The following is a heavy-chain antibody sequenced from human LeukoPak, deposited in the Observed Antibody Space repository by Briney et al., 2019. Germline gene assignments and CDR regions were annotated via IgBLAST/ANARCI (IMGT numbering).Heavy chain of an antibody. CDR2: ISSSGGST. J-gene: IGHJ5*02. V-gene: IGHV3-23*01. D-gene: IGHD6-13*01. Sequence: PGGSLRLSCATSGFTFSSYAMSWVRQAPGKGLEWVSSISSSGGSTYYADSVKGRFTISRDNSKNTLCLQMNSLRAEDTAIYYCARDWEAAGTGNWFDPWGQGTLVTVSS. CDR1: GFTFSSYA. CDR3: ARDWEAAGTGNWFDP.